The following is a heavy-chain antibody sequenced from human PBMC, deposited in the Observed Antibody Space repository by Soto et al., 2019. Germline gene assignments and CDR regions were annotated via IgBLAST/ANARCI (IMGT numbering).Heavy chain of an antibody. CDR1: GFTFSSYA. Sequence: GGSLRLSCAASGFTFSSYAMSWVRQAPGKGLEWVSAISGSGGSTYYADSVKGRFTISRDNSKNTLYLQMNSLRAEDTAVYYCAKHVHPGTYYYYHMDVWGKGTTVTVSS. CDR3: AKHVHPGTYYYYHMDV. J-gene: IGHJ6*03. CDR2: ISGSGGST. V-gene: IGHV3-23*01.